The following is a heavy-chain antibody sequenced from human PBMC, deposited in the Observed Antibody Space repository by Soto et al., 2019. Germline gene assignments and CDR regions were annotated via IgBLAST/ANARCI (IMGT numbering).Heavy chain of an antibody. CDR1: GFTFNGRS. D-gene: IGHD6-13*01. J-gene: IGHJ4*02. CDR3: ARDGSSSMFYFGY. V-gene: IGHV3-23*01. CDR2: ISGSGGST. Sequence: PGGALRLSCAASGFTFNGRSMSWVRQPPGKGLEWVSGISGSGGSTYYADSVKGRFTISRDNSKNTLFLQLNSLRVEDTAVYYCARDGSSSMFYFGYWGQGTLVTVSS.